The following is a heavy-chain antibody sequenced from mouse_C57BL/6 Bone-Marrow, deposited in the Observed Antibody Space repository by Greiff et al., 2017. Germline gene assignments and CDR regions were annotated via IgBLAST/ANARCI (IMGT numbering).Heavy chain of an antibody. J-gene: IGHJ2*01. CDR3: ARSRGGYITTVVADY. Sequence: QVQLQQSGAELARPGASVKLSCKASGYTFTSYGISWVKQRTGQGLEWIGEIYPRSGNTYYNEKFKGKATLTAAKSSSPAYMELRSMTSEDAAVYFCARSRGGYITTVVADYWGQGTTLTVSS. V-gene: IGHV1-81*01. CDR2: IYPRSGNT. D-gene: IGHD1-1*01. CDR1: GYTFTSYG.